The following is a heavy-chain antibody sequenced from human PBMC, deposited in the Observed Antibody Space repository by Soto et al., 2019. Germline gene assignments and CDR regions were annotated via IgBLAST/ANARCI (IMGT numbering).Heavy chain of an antibody. CDR1: GYTLTELS. V-gene: IGHV1-24*01. J-gene: IGHJ6*02. CDR3: ARDYGATYYYYGMDF. D-gene: IGHD4-17*01. Sequence: ASVKVSCKVSGYTLTELSMHWVRQAPGKGLEWMGGFDPEDGETVYAQKFQGRVTMTRDTSTSTVYMELSSLRSENTAVYYCARDYGATYYYYGMDFWGQGTLVTVSS. CDR2: FDPEDGET.